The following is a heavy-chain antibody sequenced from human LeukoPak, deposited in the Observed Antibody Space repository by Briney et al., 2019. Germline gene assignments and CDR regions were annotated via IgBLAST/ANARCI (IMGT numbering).Heavy chain of an antibody. CDR2: IYYSGST. V-gene: IGHV4-61*02. D-gene: IGHD4-17*01. CDR3: ARDFYGDYDYYYYMDV. J-gene: IGHJ6*03. Sequence: SQTLSLTCTVSGGSISSGSHYWSWIRQPAGKGLEWIGSIYYSGSTYYNPSLKSRVTISVDTSKNQFSLKLSSVTAADTAVYYCARDFYGDYDYYYYMDVWGKGTTVTVSS. CDR1: GGSISSGSHY.